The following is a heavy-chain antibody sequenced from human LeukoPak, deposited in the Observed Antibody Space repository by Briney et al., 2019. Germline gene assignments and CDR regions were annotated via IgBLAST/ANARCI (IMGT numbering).Heavy chain of an antibody. D-gene: IGHD6-13*01. V-gene: IGHV4-39*01. J-gene: IGHJ6*02. CDR2: IYYSGST. Sequence: SETLPLTCTVSGGSLSSSSYYWGWIRQPPGKGLEWIGSIYYSGSTYYNPSLKSRVTISVDTSKNQFSLKLSSVTAADTAVYYCARMDSSSWYGDYYYGMDVWGQGTTVTVSS. CDR3: ARMDSSSWYGDYYYGMDV. CDR1: GGSLSSSSYY.